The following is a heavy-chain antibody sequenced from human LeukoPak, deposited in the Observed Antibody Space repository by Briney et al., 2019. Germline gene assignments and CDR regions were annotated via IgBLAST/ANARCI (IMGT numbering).Heavy chain of an antibody. CDR3: ARGWASGSYRKSGFDY. Sequence: GASVKVSCKASGYTFTSYDINWVRQATGQGLEWMGWMNPNSGNTGYAQKFQGRVTMTRNTSMSTAYMELSSLRSEDTAVYYCARGWASGSYRKSGFDYWGQGTLVTVSS. CDR2: MNPNSGNT. J-gene: IGHJ4*02. V-gene: IGHV1-8*01. CDR1: GYTFTSYD. D-gene: IGHD3-10*01.